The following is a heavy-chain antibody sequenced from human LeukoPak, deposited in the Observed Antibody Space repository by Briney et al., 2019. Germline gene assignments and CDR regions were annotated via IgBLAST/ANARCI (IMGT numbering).Heavy chain of an antibody. CDR2: ISAYNGST. CDR1: GYTFTSYG. D-gene: IGHD3-22*01. V-gene: IGHV1-18*01. J-gene: IGHJ6*02. Sequence: GASVKVSCKASGYTFTSYGISWVRQAPGQGLEWMGWISAYNGSTNYAQKLQGRVTMTTDTSTSTAYMELRSLRSDDTAVYYCARTVYYYDSSGYSPMDVWGQGTTVTVSS. CDR3: ARTVYYYDSSGYSPMDV.